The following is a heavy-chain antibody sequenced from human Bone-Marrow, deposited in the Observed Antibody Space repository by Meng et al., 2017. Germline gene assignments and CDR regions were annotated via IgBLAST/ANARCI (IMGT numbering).Heavy chain of an antibody. CDR3: ARLFSYYYYGMDV. V-gene: IGHV3-53*01. J-gene: IGHJ6*02. CDR2: IYSGGST. CDR1: GFTFSSNY. D-gene: IGHD3-10*02. Sequence: GGSLRLSCAASGFTFSSNYMSWVRQAPGKGLEWVSVIYSGGSTYYADSVKGRFTISRDNSKNTLYLQMNSLRAEDTAVYYCARLFSYYYYGMDVWGQGTTVTVSS.